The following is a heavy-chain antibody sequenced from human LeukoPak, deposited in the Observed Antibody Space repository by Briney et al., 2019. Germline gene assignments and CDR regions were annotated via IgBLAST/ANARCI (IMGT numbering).Heavy chain of an antibody. J-gene: IGHJ4*02. D-gene: IGHD5-12*01. V-gene: IGHV1-69*05. Sequence: GASVKVSCKASGGTFSSYAISWVRQAPGQGLEWMGGIIPIFGTANYAQKFQGRVTMTRNTSISTAYMELSSLRSEDTAVYYCARPQDGYSGYDYPFDYWGQGTLVTVSS. CDR3: ARPQDGYSGYDYPFDY. CDR2: IIPIFGTA. CDR1: GGTFSSYA.